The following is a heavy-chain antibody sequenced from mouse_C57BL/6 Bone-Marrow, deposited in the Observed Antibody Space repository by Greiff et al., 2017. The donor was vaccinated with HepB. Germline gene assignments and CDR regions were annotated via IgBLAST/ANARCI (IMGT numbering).Heavy chain of an antibody. D-gene: IGHD1-1*01. CDR3: ARRRDGTMGAWFAY. CDR2: IYPRSGNT. V-gene: IGHV1-81*01. CDR1: GYTFTSYG. Sequence: LVESGAELARPGASVKLSCKASGYTFTSYGISWVKQRTGQGLEWIGEIYPRSGNTYYNEKFKGKATLTADKSSSTAYMELRSLTSEDSAVYFCARRRDGTMGAWFAYWGQGTLVTVSA. J-gene: IGHJ3*01.